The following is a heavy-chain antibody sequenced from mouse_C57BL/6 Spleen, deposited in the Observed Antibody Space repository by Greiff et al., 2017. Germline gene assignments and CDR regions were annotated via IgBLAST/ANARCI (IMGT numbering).Heavy chain of an antibody. CDR3: ARRGRDFDY. V-gene: IGHV1-50*01. J-gene: IGHJ2*01. CDR2: IDPSDSYT. CDR1: GYTFTSYW. D-gene: IGHD3-3*01. Sequence: VQLQQPGAELVKPGASVKLSCKASGYTFTSYWMQWVKQRPGQGLEWIGEIDPSDSYTNYNQKFKGKATLTVDTSSSTAYMQLSSLTSEDSAVYYCARRGRDFDYWGQGTTLTVSS.